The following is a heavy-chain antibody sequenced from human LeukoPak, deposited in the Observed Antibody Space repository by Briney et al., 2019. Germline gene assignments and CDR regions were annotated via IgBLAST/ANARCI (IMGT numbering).Heavy chain of an antibody. V-gene: IGHV1-69*01. CDR3: ARDLGIAAAGTGFDP. CDR2: IIPIFGTA. Sequence: ASVKVSRKASGGTFSSYAISWVRQAPGQGLEWMGGIIPIFGTANYAQKFQGRVTITADESTSTAYMELSSLRSEDTAVYYCARDLGIAAAGTGFDPWGQGTLVTVSS. J-gene: IGHJ5*02. D-gene: IGHD6-13*01. CDR1: GGTFSSYA.